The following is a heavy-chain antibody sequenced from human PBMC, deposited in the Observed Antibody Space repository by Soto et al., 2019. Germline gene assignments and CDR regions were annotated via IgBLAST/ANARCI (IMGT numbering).Heavy chain of an antibody. CDR3: ATGVGWGFIYSLQY. D-gene: IGHD1-26*01. V-gene: IGHV1-24*01. J-gene: IGHJ4*02. CDR2: YVPEDGKT. Sequence: QVQLEQSGAEVKKPGAPVRVSCKISGSTLSEFSMHWVRQAPGKGLEWMGGYVPEDGKTIYAPKFQDRVIMTEDTSTDTAYMELSSLRSEDTAVYFCATGVGWGFIYSLQYWGQGTPVTVSS. CDR1: GSTLSEFS.